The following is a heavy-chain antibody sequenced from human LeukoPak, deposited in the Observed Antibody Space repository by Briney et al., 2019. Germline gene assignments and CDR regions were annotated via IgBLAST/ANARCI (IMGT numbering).Heavy chain of an antibody. CDR1: GDSINDHY. Sequence: SETLSLTCTVSGDSINDHYWSWIRQPPGEGLEWIAYIYSSVSTNYNPSLKSRVTISIDTSRSQFSLQLTSVTAADTAVYYCARHQSAAPTFDYWGQGTLVTVSS. D-gene: IGHD6-25*01. V-gene: IGHV4-4*09. CDR3: ARHQSAAPTFDY. CDR2: IYSSVST. J-gene: IGHJ4*02.